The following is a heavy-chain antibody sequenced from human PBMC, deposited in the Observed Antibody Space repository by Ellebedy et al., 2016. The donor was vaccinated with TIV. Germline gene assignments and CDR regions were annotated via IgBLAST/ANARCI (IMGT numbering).Heavy chain of an antibody. CDR3: ARLDSSSWYDAFDI. J-gene: IGHJ3*02. Sequence: AASVKVSCKASGGTFNSYTISWVRQAPGQRLEWMGGIIPISGTANYAQKFQGRVTITADESTSTAYMARSRLRCEDTAVYYCARLDSSSWYDAFDIWGQGTMVTVSS. CDR1: GGTFNSYT. CDR2: IIPISGTA. V-gene: IGHV1-69*13. D-gene: IGHD6-13*01.